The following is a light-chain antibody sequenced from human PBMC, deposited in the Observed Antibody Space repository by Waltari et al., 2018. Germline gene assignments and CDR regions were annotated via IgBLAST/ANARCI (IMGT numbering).Light chain of an antibody. Sequence: DIQLTQSPSSLSASVGDRVTITCQASQDISNILNWYQPKPEKAPKLLISYASTLERGVPLRFSGSGSGTSYTFISSSRQPEDIARDCCQQYDDFPRTFGGGNKIESK. CDR3: QQYDDFPRT. J-gene: IGKJ4*01. CDR2: YAS. CDR1: QDISNI. V-gene: IGKV1-33*01.